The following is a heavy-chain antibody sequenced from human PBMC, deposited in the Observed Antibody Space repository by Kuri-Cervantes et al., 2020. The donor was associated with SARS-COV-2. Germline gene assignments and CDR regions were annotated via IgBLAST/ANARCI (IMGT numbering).Heavy chain of an antibody. CDR2: IYYSGST. CDR1: GGSISSSSYY. CDR3: ARTSRAPYCSGGSCYSRIPHGMDV. Sequence: SETLSLTCTVSGGSISSSSYYWGWIRKPPGKGLEWIGSIYYSGSTYYNPSLKSRVTISVDTSKNQFSLKLSSVTAADTAVYYCARTSRAPYCSGGSCYSRIPHGMDVWGQGTTVTVSS. D-gene: IGHD2-15*01. V-gene: IGHV4-39*01. J-gene: IGHJ6*02.